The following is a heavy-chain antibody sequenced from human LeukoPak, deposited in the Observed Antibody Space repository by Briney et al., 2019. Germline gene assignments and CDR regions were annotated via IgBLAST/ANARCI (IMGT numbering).Heavy chain of an antibody. CDR3: ARSYDDGRLYYMHV. J-gene: IGHJ6*03. CDR2: IYSGGST. CDR1: RFTVSSNY. Sequence: PGGSRRLSCAASRFTVSSNYMSWVRQAPGKGLEWVSVIYSGGSTYYADSVKGRFTISRDNSKNTLYLQMNSLRAEDTAVYYCARSYDDGRLYYMHVWAKGTTVTVSS. D-gene: IGHD4-17*01. V-gene: IGHV3-53*01.